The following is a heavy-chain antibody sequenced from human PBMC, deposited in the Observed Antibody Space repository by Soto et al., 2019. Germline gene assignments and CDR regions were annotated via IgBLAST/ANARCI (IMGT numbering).Heavy chain of an antibody. Sequence: GASVKVSCKASGYTFTSYDINWVRQATGQGLEWMGWMNPNSGNTGYAQKFQGRVTMTRNTSISTAYMELSSLRSGDTAVYYCARVSNWNYHFDYWGQGTLVTVSS. J-gene: IGHJ4*02. CDR2: MNPNSGNT. D-gene: IGHD1-7*01. CDR1: GYTFTSYD. CDR3: ARVSNWNYHFDY. V-gene: IGHV1-8*01.